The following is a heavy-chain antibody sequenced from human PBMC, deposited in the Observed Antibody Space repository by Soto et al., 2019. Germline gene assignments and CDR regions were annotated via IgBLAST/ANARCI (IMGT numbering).Heavy chain of an antibody. Sequence: GGSLRLSXAASGFTFSSYGMXWVRQAPGKGLEWVXVISYDGSEKYYADSVKGRFTISRDNSKNTLYLQMNSLRVEDTAVYYCAQAIVVLAYYYYGMDVWGQGATVTVSS. D-gene: IGHD3-22*01. CDR3: AQAIVVLAYYYYGMDV. J-gene: IGHJ6*02. CDR2: ISYDGSEK. V-gene: IGHV3-30*03. CDR1: GFTFSSYG.